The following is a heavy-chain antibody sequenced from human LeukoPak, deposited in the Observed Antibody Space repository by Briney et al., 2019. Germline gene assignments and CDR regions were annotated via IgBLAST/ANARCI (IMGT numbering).Heavy chain of an antibody. CDR2: ISYDGSNK. CDR3: ARVPYYDFWSGYYEGDY. CDR1: GFTFSSYA. D-gene: IGHD3-3*01. Sequence: QPGGSLRLSCAASGFTFSSYAMHWVRQAPGKGLEWVAVISYDGSNKYYADSVKGRFTISRDNSKNTLYLQMNSLRAEDTAVYYCARVPYYDFWSGYYEGDYWGQGTLVTVSS. V-gene: IGHV3-30-3*01. J-gene: IGHJ4*02.